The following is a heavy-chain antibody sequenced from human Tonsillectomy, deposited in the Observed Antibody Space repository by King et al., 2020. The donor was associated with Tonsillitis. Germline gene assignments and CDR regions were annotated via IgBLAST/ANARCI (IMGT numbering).Heavy chain of an antibody. Sequence: QLQESGPGLVKPSETLSLTCTVSGGSISSYYWSWIRQPTGKGLEWIGRINAGGTTSYYPSLKSRVSMSVDTSKNQFSLRLSSVTAADTAVYYCAKYLRTSVATLGDAFDIWGQGKMVTVSS. CDR3: AKYLRTSVATLGDAFDI. V-gene: IGHV4-4*07. J-gene: IGHJ3*02. D-gene: IGHD4-17*01. CDR2: INAGGTT. CDR1: GGSISSYY.